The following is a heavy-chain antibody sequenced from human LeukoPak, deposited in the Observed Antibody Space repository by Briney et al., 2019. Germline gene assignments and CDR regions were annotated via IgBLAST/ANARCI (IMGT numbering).Heavy chain of an antibody. CDR1: GFTFSSYA. J-gene: IGHJ4*02. Sequence: QTGGSLRPSWAAAGFTFSSYAMSWVRQAAGKVLEWVSGGAGSSDTTYYADSVKGRFTISRDNSKNTLYLQMNSLRVEDTAIYYCARVRGSSGLFRDDWGQGTLVTVSS. D-gene: IGHD3-22*01. CDR3: ARVRGSSGLFRDD. V-gene: IGHV3-23*01. CDR2: GAGSSDTT.